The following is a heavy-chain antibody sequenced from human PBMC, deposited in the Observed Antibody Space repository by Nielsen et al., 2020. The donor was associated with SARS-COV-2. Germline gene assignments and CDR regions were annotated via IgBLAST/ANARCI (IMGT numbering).Heavy chain of an antibody. CDR3: AREPPMTYDSSGPTGYFDY. J-gene: IGHJ4*02. Sequence: SETLSLTCTVSGGSISSGDYYWSWIRQPPGKGLEWIGYIYYSGSTYYNPSPKSRVTISVDTSKNQFSLKLSSVTAADTAVYYCAREPPMTYDSSGPTGYFDYWGQGTLVTVSS. V-gene: IGHV4-30-4*01. CDR1: GGSISSGDYY. D-gene: IGHD3-22*01. CDR2: IYYSGST.